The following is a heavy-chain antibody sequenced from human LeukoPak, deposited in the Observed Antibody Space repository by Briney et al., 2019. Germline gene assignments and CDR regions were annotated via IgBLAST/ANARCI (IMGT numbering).Heavy chain of an antibody. D-gene: IGHD6-6*01. CDR3: ARWSSSSSVGGV. V-gene: IGHV1-2*02. Sequence: ASVKVSCKASGGTFSSYAISWVRQAPGQGLEWMGWINPNSGGTNYAQKFQGRVTMTRDTSISTAYMELSRLRSDDTAVYYCARWSSSSSVGGVWGQGTTVTVSS. CDR2: INPNSGGT. J-gene: IGHJ6*02. CDR1: GGTFSSYA.